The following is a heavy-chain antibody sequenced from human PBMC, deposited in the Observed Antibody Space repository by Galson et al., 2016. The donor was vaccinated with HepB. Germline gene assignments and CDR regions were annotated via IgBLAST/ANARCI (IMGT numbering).Heavy chain of an antibody. CDR3: ARRLAYCNTSGCRNWFDP. Sequence: TLSLTCSVSGGSLTSANYAWSWIRQPPGKGLEWIGHIYYDGTTYYKPSLKVRVSISLDTSKSQFSLNLNSVTSADTALYYCARRLAYCNTSGCRNWFDPWGQGTLVTISS. CDR2: IYYDGTT. CDR1: GGSLTSANYA. V-gene: IGHV4-30-4*01. J-gene: IGHJ5*02. D-gene: IGHD2/OR15-2a*01.